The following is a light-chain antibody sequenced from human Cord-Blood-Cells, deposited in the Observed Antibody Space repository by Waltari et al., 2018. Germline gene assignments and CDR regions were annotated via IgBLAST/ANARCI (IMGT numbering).Light chain of an antibody. Sequence: SSELTQDPAVSVALGQTVRITCQGDSLRSYYASWYQQKPGQAPVLVIYGKNNRPSGFPDRFSGSSSGKPASLTTTGAQAEDGAAYYVNPRKSSGNHRVFGGGTKLTVL. J-gene: IGLJ3*02. CDR1: SLRSYY. V-gene: IGLV3-19*01. CDR2: GKN. CDR3: NPRKSSGNHRV.